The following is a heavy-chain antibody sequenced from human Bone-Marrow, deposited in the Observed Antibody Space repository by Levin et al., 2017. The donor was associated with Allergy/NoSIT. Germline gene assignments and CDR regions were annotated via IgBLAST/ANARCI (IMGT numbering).Heavy chain of an antibody. J-gene: IGHJ4*02. CDR1: GSTFSSYA. CDR3: ARGGLVPLAYCGGDCYSLDY. V-gene: IGHV1-69*13. CDR2: IIPIFGTA. D-gene: IGHD2-21*02. Sequence: SVKVSCKASGSTFSSYAISWVRQAPGQGLEWMGGIIPIFGTANYAQKFQGRVTITADESTSTAYMELSSLRSEDTAVYYCARGGLVPLAYCGGDCYSLDYWGQGTLVTVSS.